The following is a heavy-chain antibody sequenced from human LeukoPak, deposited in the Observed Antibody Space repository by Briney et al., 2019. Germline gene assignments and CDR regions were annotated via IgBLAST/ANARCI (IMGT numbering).Heavy chain of an antibody. J-gene: IGHJ2*01. CDR1: GYSFTGYY. Sequence: GASVKVSCKASGYSFTGYYMHWVRQAPGQGLEWMGWINPNSGGTNYAQKFQGRVTMTRDTSISTAYMELSRLRSDDTAVFYCARGRLRRYGGNSDYWYFDLWGRGTLVTVSS. CDR2: INPNSGGT. CDR3: ARGRLRRYGGNSDYWYFDL. V-gene: IGHV1-2*02. D-gene: IGHD4-23*01.